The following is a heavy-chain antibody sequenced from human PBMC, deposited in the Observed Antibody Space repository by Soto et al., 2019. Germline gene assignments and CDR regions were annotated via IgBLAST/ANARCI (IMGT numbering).Heavy chain of an antibody. CDR2: INPSGTTT. J-gene: IGHJ6*02. Sequence: QVQLVQSGAEVKKPGASVKVSCKASGYTFTSFYMHWVRQAPGQGLEWMGIINPSGTTTDYAQKFQGRVTMTRDTSTSTYYMELSSLTSEDTAVYYCAKPQIARHYYSCMEVWGQGTEVTVSS. CDR1: GYTFTSFY. CDR3: AKPQIARHYYSCMEV. V-gene: IGHV1-46*01.